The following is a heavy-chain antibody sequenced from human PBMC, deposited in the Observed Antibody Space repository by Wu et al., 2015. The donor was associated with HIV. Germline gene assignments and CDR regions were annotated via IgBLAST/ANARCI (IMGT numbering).Heavy chain of an antibody. CDR3: ATRIGGTMEAFNI. CDR2: LNPSANKI. V-gene: IGHV1-46*01. Sequence: QVQLVQSGAEVKKPGASVKVSCKASGHTFANSYMHWVRQAPGQGLEWMGVLNPSANKISYAQSFQGRVTMTSDKSTTAVYMELDSLRSDDTAVYYCATRIGGTMEAFNIWGQGTLVTVSS. J-gene: IGHJ3*02. D-gene: IGHD2/OR15-2a*01. CDR1: GHTFANSY.